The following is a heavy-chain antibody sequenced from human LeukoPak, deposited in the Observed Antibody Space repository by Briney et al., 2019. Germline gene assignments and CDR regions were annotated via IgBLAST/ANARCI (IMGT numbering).Heavy chain of an antibody. J-gene: IGHJ4*02. CDR3: ARDEADLDY. CDR1: GYTFTSYG. V-gene: IGHV1-46*01. Sequence: ASVKVSCKASGYTFTSYGISWVRQAPGQGLEWMGKINPSGDTTTYAQKFQGRVTMTRDTSTSTVYMELSSLRSEDTAVYYCARDEADLDYWGQGTLVTVSS. CDR2: INPSGDTT.